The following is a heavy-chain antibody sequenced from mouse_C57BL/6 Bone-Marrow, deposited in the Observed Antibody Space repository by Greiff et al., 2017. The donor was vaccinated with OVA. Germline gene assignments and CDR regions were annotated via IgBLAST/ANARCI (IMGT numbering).Heavy chain of an antibody. CDR3: ARDSNYVGFAY. V-gene: IGHV1-64*01. Sequence: VQLQQPGAELVKPGASVKLSCKASGYTFTSYWMHWVKQRPGQGLEWIGMIHPNSGSTNYNEKFKSKATLTVDKSSSTAYMQLSSLTSEDSAVYYCARDSNYVGFAYWGQGTLVTVSA. CDR1: GYTFTSYW. D-gene: IGHD2-5*01. J-gene: IGHJ3*01. CDR2: IHPNSGST.